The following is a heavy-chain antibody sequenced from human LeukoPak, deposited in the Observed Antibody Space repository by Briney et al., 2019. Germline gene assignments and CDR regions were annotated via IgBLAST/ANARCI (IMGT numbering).Heavy chain of an antibody. D-gene: IGHD5-12*01. J-gene: IGHJ3*02. CDR1: GYSFTSYW. CDR2: IYPGDSDT. V-gene: IGHV5-51*01. Sequence: GESLKISCKGSGYSFTSYWSGWVRQMPGKGLEWMGIIYPGDSDTRYSPSFQGQVIISADKSISTAYLQWSSLKASDTAMYYCARLCRAGYRSDAFDIWGQGTMVTVSS. CDR3: ARLCRAGYRSDAFDI.